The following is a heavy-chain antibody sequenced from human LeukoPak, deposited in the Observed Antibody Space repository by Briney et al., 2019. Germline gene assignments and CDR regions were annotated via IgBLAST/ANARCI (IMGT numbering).Heavy chain of an antibody. CDR1: GFTVSSNY. CDR3: AKDGDFWSGYKFDP. D-gene: IGHD3-3*01. Sequence: GGSLRLSCAASGFTVSSNYMSWVRQAPGKGLEWVSVIYSGGSTYYADSVKGRFTISRDNSKNTLYLQMNSLRAEDTAVYYCAKDGDFWSGYKFDPWGQGTLVTVSS. V-gene: IGHV3-66*01. J-gene: IGHJ5*02. CDR2: IYSGGST.